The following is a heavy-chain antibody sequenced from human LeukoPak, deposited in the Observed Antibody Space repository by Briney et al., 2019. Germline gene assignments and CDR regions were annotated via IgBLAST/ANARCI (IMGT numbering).Heavy chain of an antibody. Sequence: PSGTLSLTCTVSGGSISSGGYYWSWIRQHPGKGLEWIGYIYYSGSTYYNPSLKSRVTISVDTSKNQFSLKLSSVTAADTAVYYCARDGGGNSGLADLWYFDLWGRGTLVTVSS. D-gene: IGHD4-23*01. CDR3: ARDGGGNSGLADLWYFDL. CDR1: GGSISSGGYY. J-gene: IGHJ2*01. CDR2: IYYSGST. V-gene: IGHV4-31*03.